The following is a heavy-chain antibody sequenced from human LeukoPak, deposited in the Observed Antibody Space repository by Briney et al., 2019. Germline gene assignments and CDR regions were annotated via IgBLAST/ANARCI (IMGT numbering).Heavy chain of an antibody. CDR2: INHSGST. CDR1: GGSISSGGYF. J-gene: IGHJ4*02. Sequence: SETLSLTCTVSGGSISSGGYFWSWIRQPPGKGLEWIGEINHSGSTNYNPSLKSRVTISVDTSKNQFSLKLNSVTAADTAVYYCARGYGSGSYYGYWGQGTLVTVSS. D-gene: IGHD3-10*01. CDR3: ARGYGSGSYYGY. V-gene: IGHV4-39*07.